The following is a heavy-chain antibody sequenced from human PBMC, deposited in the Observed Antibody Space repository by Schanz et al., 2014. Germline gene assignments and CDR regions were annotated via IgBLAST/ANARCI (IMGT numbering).Heavy chain of an antibody. D-gene: IGHD1-26*01. CDR3: ARDNGRIPAANSFDY. V-gene: IGHV1-18*01. CDR1: RYTFNTYG. Sequence: GPEVKEPGASVKVSCEASRYTFNTYGLNWVRQAPGQGPEWIGWISGYTGDTKYAQKFQHRVNMTTDRTTSTVYMELRSLRFDDTAVYFCARDNGRIPAANSFDYWGQGTLVTVSS. J-gene: IGHJ4*02. CDR2: ISGYTGDT.